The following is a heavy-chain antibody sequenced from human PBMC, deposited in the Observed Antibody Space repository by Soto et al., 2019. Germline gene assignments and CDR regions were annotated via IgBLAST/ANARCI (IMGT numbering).Heavy chain of an antibody. J-gene: IGHJ4*02. Sequence: QMQLVQSGTEVKKPGTSVKVSCKASGFTFTSSAVQWVRQARGQRLEWIGWIVVGSGNTNYAQKFQERVTITRDMSTSTAYMELSSLRSEDTAVYYCAALSGVGVVDFDYWGQGTLVTVSS. D-gene: IGHD3-3*01. CDR3: AALSGVGVVDFDY. CDR2: IVVGSGNT. V-gene: IGHV1-58*01. CDR1: GFTFTSSA.